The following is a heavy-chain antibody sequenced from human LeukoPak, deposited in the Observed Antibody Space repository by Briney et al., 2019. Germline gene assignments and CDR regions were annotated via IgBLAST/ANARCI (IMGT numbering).Heavy chain of an antibody. CDR1: GDSMGNDY. D-gene: IGHD6-6*01. V-gene: IGHV4-4*07. CDR3: AGNEFRSYGLVHY. J-gene: IGHJ4*02. CDR2: ISTSGST. Sequence: SETLSLTCTVSGDSMGNDYWSWIRQSAGKGLEWIGRISTSGSTDYNPSLRSRVTMSVDRSRNQFSLTLTSMTAADTAVYYCAGNEFRSYGLVHYWGQGTLVTVSS.